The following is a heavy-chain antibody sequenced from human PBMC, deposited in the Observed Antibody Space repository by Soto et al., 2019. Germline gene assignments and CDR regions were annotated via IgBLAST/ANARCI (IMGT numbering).Heavy chain of an antibody. J-gene: IGHJ4*02. D-gene: IGHD2-15*01. CDR2: IRSDGTVQ. CDR1: GFTFSYHD. Sequence: RGSLRFSCASSGFTFSYHDMHWVRQAPGKGLEWVAVIRSDGTVQNYADSVKGRFTISRDNSKNTLYLEMNSLRVEDTSVYYCASKRIDDFDYWGQGTMVTVSS. V-gene: IGHV3-33*01. CDR3: ASKRIDDFDY.